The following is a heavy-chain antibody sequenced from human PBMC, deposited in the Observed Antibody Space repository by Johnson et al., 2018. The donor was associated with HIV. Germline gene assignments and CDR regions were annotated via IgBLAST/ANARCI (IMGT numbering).Heavy chain of an antibody. Sequence: VQLVESGGGLIQPGGSLRLSCAASGFTVSSNYMSWVRQAPGRGLVWVSRINSDGGSTTYADSVKGRFTISRDNAKNKLYRQMNSRRAENPAVFYCARAVYSSASACAFDIWGQGTMVTVSS. J-gene: IGHJ3*02. CDR3: ARAVYSSASACAFDI. CDR1: GFTVSSNY. D-gene: IGHD6-6*01. CDR2: INSDGGST. V-gene: IGHV3-74*02.